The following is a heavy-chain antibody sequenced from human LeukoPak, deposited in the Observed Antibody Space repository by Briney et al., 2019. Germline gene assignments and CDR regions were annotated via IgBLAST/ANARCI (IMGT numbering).Heavy chain of an antibody. CDR3: ARDDGYSRSYYYGMDV. D-gene: IGHD5-18*01. J-gene: IGHJ6*02. CDR2: ISSSGSTI. CDR1: GFTFSSYE. V-gene: IGHV3-48*03. Sequence: GSLRLSCAASGFTFSSYEMNWVRQAPGKGLEWVSYISSSGSTIYYADSVKGRFTISRDNAKNSLYLQMNSLRAEDTAVYYCARDDGYSRSYYYGMDVWGQGTTVTVSS.